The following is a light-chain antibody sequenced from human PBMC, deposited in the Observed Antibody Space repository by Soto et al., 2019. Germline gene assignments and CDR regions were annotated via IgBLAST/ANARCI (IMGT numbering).Light chain of an antibody. Sequence: DIQMTQSPSSLSASVGDRVTITCRASENIGAWLAWYQQKPGKAPKLLIYKASSLESGVPSRFSGGGSGTEFTLTISSLQPDDFATYFCQQYSDYSRTFGQGTKVDIK. CDR1: ENIGAW. V-gene: IGKV1-5*03. CDR2: KAS. J-gene: IGKJ1*01. CDR3: QQYSDYSRT.